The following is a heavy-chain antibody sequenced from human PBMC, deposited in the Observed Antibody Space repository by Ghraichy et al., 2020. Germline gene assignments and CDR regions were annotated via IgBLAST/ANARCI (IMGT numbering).Heavy chain of an antibody. Sequence: SVKVSCKASGGTFSSYAISWVRQAPGQGLEWMGRIIPILGIANYAQKFQGRVTITADKSTSTAYMELSSLRSEDTAVYYCARDVRGTHYYYYGMDVWGQGTTVTVSS. D-gene: IGHD3-10*02. J-gene: IGHJ6*02. V-gene: IGHV1-69*04. CDR1: GGTFSSYA. CDR3: ARDVRGTHYYYYGMDV. CDR2: IIPILGIA.